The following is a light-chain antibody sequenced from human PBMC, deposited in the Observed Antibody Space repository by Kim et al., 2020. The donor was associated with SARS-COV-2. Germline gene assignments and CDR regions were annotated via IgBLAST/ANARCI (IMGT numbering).Light chain of an antibody. CDR3: QSYDNARRGWV. CDR1: SSNIGAGYD. J-gene: IGLJ2*01. Sequence: QSVLTQPPSVSGAPGQRVTISCSGSSSNIGAGYDVHWYQHLPGTVPKLLIFSNTNRLSGVPDRFSGSKSGASASLAITGLQADDEADYYCQSYDNARRGWVFGGGTQLTVL. V-gene: IGLV1-40*01. CDR2: SNT.